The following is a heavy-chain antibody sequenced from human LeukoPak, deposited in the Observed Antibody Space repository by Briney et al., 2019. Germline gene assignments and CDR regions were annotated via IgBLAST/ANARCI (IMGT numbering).Heavy chain of an antibody. CDR2: ISSSGSTI. J-gene: IGHJ5*02. Sequence: GGSLRLSCAASGFTFSDYYMSWIRQAPGKGLEWVSYISSSGSTIYYADSVKGRFTIPRDNAKNSLYLQMNSLRAEDTAVYYCARPELPLYNSSSGSWFDPWGQGTLVTVSS. CDR1: GFTFSDYY. D-gene: IGHD6-6*01. V-gene: IGHV3-11*04. CDR3: ARPELPLYNSSSGSWFDP.